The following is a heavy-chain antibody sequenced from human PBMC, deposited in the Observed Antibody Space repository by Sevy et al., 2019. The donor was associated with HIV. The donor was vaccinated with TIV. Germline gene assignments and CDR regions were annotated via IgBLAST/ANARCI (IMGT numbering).Heavy chain of an antibody. CDR3: ATQQWLVSLQRAFDI. CDR1: GYTFTGYY. CDR2: INPNSGGT. J-gene: IGHJ3*02. V-gene: IGHV1-2*02. D-gene: IGHD6-19*01. Sequence: ASVKVSCKASGYTFTGYYMHWVRQAPGQGLEWMGWINPNSGGTNYAQKFQGRVTMTRETSISTAYMELSRLRSDDTAVYYCATQQWLVSLQRAFDIWGQGTMVTVSS.